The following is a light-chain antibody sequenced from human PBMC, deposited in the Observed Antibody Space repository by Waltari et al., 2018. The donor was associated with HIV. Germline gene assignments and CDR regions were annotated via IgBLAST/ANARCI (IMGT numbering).Light chain of an antibody. CDR2: DVG. V-gene: IGLV2-14*01. CDR3: ISYTTTNYYV. J-gene: IGLJ1*01. CDR1: SSDMSTYNR. Sequence: QSALTQPASVSGSPGQSITISCTDSSSDMSTYNRVSWYQQFPGKAPKLIIFDVGNRPSGVSNRFSGSKSGNTASLTISGLQAEDEADYYCISYTTTNYYVFGPGTWVTVL.